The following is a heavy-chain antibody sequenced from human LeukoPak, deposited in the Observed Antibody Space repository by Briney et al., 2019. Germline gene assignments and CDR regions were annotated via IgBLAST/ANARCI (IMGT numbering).Heavy chain of an antibody. V-gene: IGHV3-9*01. J-gene: IGHJ4*02. CDR1: GFTFDDYA. CDR2: ISWNSGSI. CDR3: ARARGVAGPPFDY. D-gene: IGHD6-19*01. Sequence: PGGSLRLSCAASGFTFDDYAMHWVRQAPGRGLEWVSGISWNSGSIGYADSVKGRFTISRDNTKNSLYLQMDSLRAEDTAVYYCARARGVAGPPFDYWGQGTLVTVSS.